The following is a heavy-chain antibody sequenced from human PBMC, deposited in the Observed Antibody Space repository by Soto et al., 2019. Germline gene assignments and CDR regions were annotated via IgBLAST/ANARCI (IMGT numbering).Heavy chain of an antibody. CDR3: ATLTNYYDSSGYYLYYFDY. CDR1: GGSISSSSYY. D-gene: IGHD3-22*01. CDR2: IYYSGST. Sequence: SETLSLTCTVSGGSISSSSYYWGWIRQPPGKGLEWIGSIYYSGSTYYNPSLKSRVTISVDTSKNQFSLKLSSVTAADTAVYYCATLTNYYDSSGYYLYYFDYWGQGTLVTVSS. V-gene: IGHV4-39*01. J-gene: IGHJ4*02.